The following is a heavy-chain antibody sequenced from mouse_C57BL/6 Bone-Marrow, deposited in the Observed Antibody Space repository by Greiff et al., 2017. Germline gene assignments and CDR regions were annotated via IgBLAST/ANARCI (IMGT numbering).Heavy chain of an antibody. CDR1: GFNIKDDY. V-gene: IGHV14-4*01. J-gene: IGHJ2*01. CDR2: IDPENGDT. CDR3: TTPLWSYVDY. D-gene: IGHD1-1*02. Sequence: VQLQQSGAELVRPGASVKLSCTASGFNIKDDYMHWVKQRPEKGLEWIGWIDPENGDTEYASKFQGKATITADTSSNTAYLQLSSLTSEDTAVYYSTTPLWSYVDYWGQGTTLPVSS.